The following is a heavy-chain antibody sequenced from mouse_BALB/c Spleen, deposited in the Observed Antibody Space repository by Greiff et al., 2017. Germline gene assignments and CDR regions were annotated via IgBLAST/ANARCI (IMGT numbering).Heavy chain of an antibody. V-gene: IGHV5-12-2*01. J-gene: IGHJ2*01. D-gene: IGHD1-1*01. CDR3: ARDGGLRPFDY. CDR1: GFTFSSYT. Sequence: EVMLVESGGGLVQPGGSLKLSCAASGFTFSSYTMSWVRQTPEKRLEWVAYISNGGGSTYYPDTVKGRFTISRDNAKNTLYLQMSSLKSEDTAMYYCARDGGLRPFDYWGQGTTLTVSS. CDR2: ISNGGGST.